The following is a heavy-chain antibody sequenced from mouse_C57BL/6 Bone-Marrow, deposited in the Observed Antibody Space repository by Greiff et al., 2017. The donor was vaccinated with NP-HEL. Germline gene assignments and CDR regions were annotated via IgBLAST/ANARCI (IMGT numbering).Heavy chain of an antibody. Sequence: EVQGVESGGDLVKPGGGSLKLSCAASGSTFSSYGMSWVRQTPDKRLEWVATISSGGSYTYYPDSVKGRFIISRDNAKNTLYLQMSSLKSEDTAMYYCARHYYSNYFDYWGQGTTLTVSS. CDR2: ISSGGSYT. V-gene: IGHV5-6*01. D-gene: IGHD2-5*01. J-gene: IGHJ2*01. CDR3: ARHYYSNYFDY. CDR1: GSTFSSYG.